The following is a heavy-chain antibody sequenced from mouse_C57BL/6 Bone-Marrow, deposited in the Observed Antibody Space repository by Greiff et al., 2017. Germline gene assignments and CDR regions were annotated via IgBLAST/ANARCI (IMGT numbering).Heavy chain of an antibody. J-gene: IGHJ2*01. CDR3: ARFTTGYFDY. V-gene: IGHV1-64*01. CDR2: IHPNSGST. Sequence: VQLQQPGAELVKPGASVTLSCKASGYTFTSYWMHWVKQRPGQGLEWIGMIHPNSGSTNYNEKFKSKATLTVDKSSSTAYMQLSSLTSEDSAVYYCARFTTGYFDYWGQGTTLTVSS. CDR1: GYTFTSYW. D-gene: IGHD1-1*01.